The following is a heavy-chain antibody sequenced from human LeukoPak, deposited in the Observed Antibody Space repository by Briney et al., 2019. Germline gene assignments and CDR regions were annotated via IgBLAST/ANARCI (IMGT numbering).Heavy chain of an antibody. D-gene: IGHD1-26*01. Sequence: GGSLRLSCVGPLDSLIAAVMSSGSQAPGKGLEWVSHISNDGQKIYYADSVKGRFSISRDNTKNSVFLQMNSLRADNAVFYCCEDSGNSDVSYFDSWGQGTLVTVSS. V-gene: IGHV3-48*03. CDR3: EDSGNSDVSYFDS. CDR2: ISNDGQKI. CDR1: DSLIAAV. J-gene: IGHJ4*02.